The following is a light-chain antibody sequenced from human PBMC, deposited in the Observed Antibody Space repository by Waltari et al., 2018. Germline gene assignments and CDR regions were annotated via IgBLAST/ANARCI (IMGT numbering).Light chain of an antibody. CDR3: QQSYSTWT. V-gene: IGKV1-39*01. CDR2: AAS. Sequence: IQMTQSPSSLSASVGDRVTITCRASQSISSYLNWYKQKPGKAPKLLIYAASSLQSGVPSKFSGSGSGTDFTLTISSLQPEDFATYYCQQSYSTWTFGQGTKVKIK. J-gene: IGKJ1*01. CDR1: QSISSY.